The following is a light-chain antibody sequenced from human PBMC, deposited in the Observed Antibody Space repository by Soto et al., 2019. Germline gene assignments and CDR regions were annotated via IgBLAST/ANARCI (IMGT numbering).Light chain of an antibody. J-gene: IGKJ5*01. Sequence: EIVLTQSPATLSLSPGERTTLSCRASQSVSSYFAWYQQKPGRAPRLHIYDASSRATGIPARFIGSGSGTDFTLTISSLEPADFAVYYCQQRSNWPITFGQGTRLEIK. CDR1: QSVSSY. CDR3: QQRSNWPIT. CDR2: DAS. V-gene: IGKV3-11*01.